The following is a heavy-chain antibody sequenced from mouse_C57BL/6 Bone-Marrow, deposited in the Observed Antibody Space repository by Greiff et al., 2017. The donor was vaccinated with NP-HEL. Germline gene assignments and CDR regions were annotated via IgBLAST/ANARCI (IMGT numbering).Heavy chain of an antibody. D-gene: IGHD1-1*01. Sequence: KVEESGGDLVKPGGSLKLSCAASGFTFSSYGMSWVRQTPDKRLEWVATISSGGSYTYYPDSVKGRFTISRDNAKNTLYLQMSSLKSEDTAMYYCASPYYGSSPWFAYWGQGTLVTVSA. CDR2: ISSGGSYT. CDR3: ASPYYGSSPWFAY. V-gene: IGHV5-6*02. J-gene: IGHJ3*01. CDR1: GFTFSSYG.